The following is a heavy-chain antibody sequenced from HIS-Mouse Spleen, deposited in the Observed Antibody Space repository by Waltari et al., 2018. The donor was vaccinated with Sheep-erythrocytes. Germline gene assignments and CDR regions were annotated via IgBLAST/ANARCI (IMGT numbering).Heavy chain of an antibody. V-gene: IGHV3-21*01. D-gene: IGHD1-26*01. CDR2: IGSSSSYI. Sequence: EVQLVESGGGLVKPGGSLRLSCAASGFTFSSYSMNWVRQAQGKMLGWVSSIGSSSSYIYYADSVKGRFTISRDNAKNSLYLQMNSLRAEETAVYYCARVASGATFDYWGQGTLVTVSS. J-gene: IGHJ4*02. CDR1: GFTFSSYS. CDR3: ARVASGATFDY.